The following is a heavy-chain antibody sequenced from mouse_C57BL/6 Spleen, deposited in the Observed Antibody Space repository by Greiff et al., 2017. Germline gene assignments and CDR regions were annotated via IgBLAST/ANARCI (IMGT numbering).Heavy chain of an antibody. CDR3: ARGSHGGYYAMDY. CDR2: IRYAGSN. CDR1: GYSITSGYY. Sequence: EVQRVESGPGLVKPSQSLSLTCSVTGYSITSGYYWNWIRQFPGNKLEWMGYIRYAGSNNYNPSLKNRISITRDTSKNQFFLRLNSVTTEDTATYYCARGSHGGYYAMDYWGQGTSVTVSS. V-gene: IGHV3-6*01. J-gene: IGHJ4*01.